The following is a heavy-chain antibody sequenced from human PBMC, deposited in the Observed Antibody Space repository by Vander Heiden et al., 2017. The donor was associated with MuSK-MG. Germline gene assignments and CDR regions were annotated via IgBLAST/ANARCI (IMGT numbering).Heavy chain of an antibody. CDR2: IYYSGST. Sequence: QVQLQESGPGLVKPSETLSLTCTVPGGSISISTYYWSWIRQPPGKGLEWIGYIYYSGSTNYNPSLKSRVTISMDTSKNQFSLKLSSVTAADTAVYYCARGYYNILTGYYIDHWGQGTLVTVSS. CDR1: GGSISISTYY. V-gene: IGHV4-61*01. CDR3: ARGYYNILTGYYIDH. J-gene: IGHJ4*02. D-gene: IGHD3-9*01.